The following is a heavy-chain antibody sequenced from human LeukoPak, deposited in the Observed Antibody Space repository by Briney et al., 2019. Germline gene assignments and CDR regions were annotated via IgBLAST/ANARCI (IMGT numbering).Heavy chain of an antibody. Sequence: GASVKVSCKASGDTFTDYYIHWVRQAPGQGLEWMGWINPNSGATNYAQKFQGRVSMTRDTSISTAYMELASLTSDDTAVYYCARAGGRSWFDPWGQGTLVTVSS. V-gene: IGHV1-2*02. CDR1: GDTFTDYY. CDR2: INPNSGAT. J-gene: IGHJ5*02. D-gene: IGHD1-26*01. CDR3: ARAGGRSWFDP.